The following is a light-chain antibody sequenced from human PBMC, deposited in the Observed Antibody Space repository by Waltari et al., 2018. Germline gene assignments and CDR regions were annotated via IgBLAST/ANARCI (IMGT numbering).Light chain of an antibody. J-gene: IGKJ2*01. V-gene: IGKV3-15*01. CDR3: QQYNNWPYT. Sequence: EIVMTQSPATLSVSPGERATLSCRASQSISTNLAWYQQKSGHAPSLRVYGASTRATGIPARFSGSGSGTEFSLTISSLQSEDFAVYYCQQYNNWPYTFGQGTKLEIK. CDR1: QSISTN. CDR2: GAS.